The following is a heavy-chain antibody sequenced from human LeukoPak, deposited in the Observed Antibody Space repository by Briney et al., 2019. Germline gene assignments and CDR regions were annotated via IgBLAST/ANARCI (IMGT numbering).Heavy chain of an antibody. CDR2: ISPNSGHT. CDR3: ARVPRESNSH. D-gene: IGHD1-1*01. CDR1: GYTFSNYD. J-gene: IGHJ4*02. V-gene: IGHV1-8*01. Sequence: GASVKVSCKASGYTFSNYDINWVRQATGQGLEWMGYISPNSGHTVYAQKFQGRVTMTRDTSISTAYMELSSLRFDDTAVYYCARVPRESNSHWGQGTLVTVSS.